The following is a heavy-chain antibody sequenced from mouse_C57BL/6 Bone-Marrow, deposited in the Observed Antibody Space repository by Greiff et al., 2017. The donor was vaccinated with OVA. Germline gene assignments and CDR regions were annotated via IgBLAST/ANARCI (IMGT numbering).Heavy chain of an antibody. V-gene: IGHV14-4*01. Sequence: QLQQSGAALVRPGASVKLSCTASGFNIKDDYMHWVKQRPEQGLEWIGWIDPENGDTEYASKFQGKATITADTSSNTAYLQLSSLTSEDTAVYYCTPLTTVVNYFDYWGQGTTLTVSS. D-gene: IGHD1-1*01. J-gene: IGHJ2*01. CDR2: IDPENGDT. CDR3: TPLTTVVNYFDY. CDR1: GFNIKDDY.